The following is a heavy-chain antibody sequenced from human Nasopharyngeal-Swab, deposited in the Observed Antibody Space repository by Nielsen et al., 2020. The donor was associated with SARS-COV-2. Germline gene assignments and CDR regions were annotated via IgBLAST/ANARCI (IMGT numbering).Heavy chain of an antibody. CDR2: TYPGDSDT. CDR1: GYTFTNYW. Sequence: GESLKIPCKGSGYTFTNYWIVWVRQMPGKGLEWMGITYPGDSDTRYCPSWQGQVTISADKSISTAFLQWASLKASDTAIYYCARQPFHYYDRNAYFGSFDSWGQGTLVTVSS. J-gene: IGHJ4*02. D-gene: IGHD3-22*01. CDR3: ARQPFHYYDRNAYFGSFDS. V-gene: IGHV5-51*01.